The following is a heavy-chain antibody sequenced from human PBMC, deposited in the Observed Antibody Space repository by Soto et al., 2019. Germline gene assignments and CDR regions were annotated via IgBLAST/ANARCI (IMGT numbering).Heavy chain of an antibody. J-gene: IGHJ4*02. CDR2: ISPNGANT. V-gene: IGHV3-23*01. D-gene: IGHD2-8*01. CDR3: VSWVSAHFDY. Sequence: AWGSLRLSCAASGLTFDSPCSHAMSWVRQSPGKGPEWVSTISPNGANTHYAESVQGRFTISKDASRNTVHLHMNSLRADDTATYFCVSWVSAHFDYWGQVT. CDR1: GLTFDSPCSHA.